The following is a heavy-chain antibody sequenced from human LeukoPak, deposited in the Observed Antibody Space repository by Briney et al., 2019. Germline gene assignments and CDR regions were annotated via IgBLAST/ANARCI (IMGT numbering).Heavy chain of an antibody. CDR2: IYYSGST. Sequence: SETLSLTCTVSGASISFYYWSWIRQPPGKGLEWIGYIYYSGSTNYNPSLKSRVTMSIDTSKNHFSLNLNSGTAADTAIYYCALDSSGWSDDSFDIWGQGTMVTVSS. CDR3: ALDSSGWSDDSFDI. J-gene: IGHJ3*02. D-gene: IGHD6-13*01. CDR1: GASISFYY. V-gene: IGHV4-59*01.